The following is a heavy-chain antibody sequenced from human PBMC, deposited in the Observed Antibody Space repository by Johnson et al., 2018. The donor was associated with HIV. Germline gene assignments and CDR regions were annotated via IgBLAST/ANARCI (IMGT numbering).Heavy chain of an antibody. D-gene: IGHD3-22*01. CDR2: IQHDGGEK. Sequence: VQLMESGGGLVQPGGSLRLSCAASGFTFSSYWMSWVRQAPGKGLEWVAHIQHDGGEKSYVDSVKGRFTISRDNAKTSVYLQMSSLRAEDTALYFCARDRRHFYDSSGYPDYDAFDIWGQGTMVTVSS. CDR1: GFTFSSYW. CDR3: ARDRRHFYDSSGYPDYDAFDI. J-gene: IGHJ3*02. V-gene: IGHV3-7*03.